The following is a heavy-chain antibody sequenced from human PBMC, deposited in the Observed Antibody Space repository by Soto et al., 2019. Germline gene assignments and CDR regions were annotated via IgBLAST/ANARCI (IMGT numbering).Heavy chain of an antibody. V-gene: IGHV3-23*01. J-gene: IGHJ4*02. D-gene: IGHD3-22*01. CDR2: ISDSGAYT. CDR1: GFTFSSYS. Sequence: ESGGGLVKPGGSLRLSCAASGFTFSSYSMNWVRQAPGKGLEWVSGISDSGAYTYYADSVRGRFTISRDNSKNTLYLQMNSLRAEDTAVYFCARPYYDSSGYPFTFDQWGQGTLVTVSS. CDR3: ARPYYDSSGYPFTFDQ.